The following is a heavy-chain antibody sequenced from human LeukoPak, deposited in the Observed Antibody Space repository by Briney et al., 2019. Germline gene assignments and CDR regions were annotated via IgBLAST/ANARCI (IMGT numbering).Heavy chain of an antibody. V-gene: IGHV3-48*04. CDR2: ISSSSSTI. Sequence: PGGSLRLSCAASGFTFSSYSMNWVRQAPGKGLEWVSYISSSSSTIYYADSVKGRFTISRDNAKNSLYLQMNSLRAEDTAVYYCARWDGDLDYYYSYGMDVWGQGTTVTVSS. CDR3: ARWDGDLDYYYSYGMDV. J-gene: IGHJ6*02. D-gene: IGHD4-17*01. CDR1: GFTFSSYS.